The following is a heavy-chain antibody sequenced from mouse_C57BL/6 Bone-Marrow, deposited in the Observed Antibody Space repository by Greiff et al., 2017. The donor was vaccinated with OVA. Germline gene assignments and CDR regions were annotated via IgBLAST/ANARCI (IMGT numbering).Heavy chain of an antibody. CDR3: AREGYSPDYVDY. CDR1: GYTFTSYW. J-gene: IGHJ2*01. CDR2: IYPGSGST. V-gene: IGHV1-55*01. Sequence: QVQLQQPGAELVKPGASVKMSCKASGYTFTSYWITWVKQRPGQGLEWIGDIYPGSGSTNYNEKFKSKATLTVDTSSSTAYMQLSSLTSEDSAVYYCAREGYSPDYVDYWGQGTTLTVSS. D-gene: IGHD2-3*01.